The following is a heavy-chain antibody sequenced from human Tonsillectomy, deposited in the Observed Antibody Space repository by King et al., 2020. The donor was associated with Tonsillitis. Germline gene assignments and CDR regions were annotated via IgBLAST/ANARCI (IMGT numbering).Heavy chain of an antibody. CDR3: GRIYCGGDCYSGPWDY. CDR1: GYTFTDYG. CDR2: ISTYNGNT. D-gene: IGHD2-21*02. V-gene: IGHV1-18*01. J-gene: IGHJ4*02. Sequence: QLVQSGAEVKKPGASVKVSCKASGYTFTDYGVSWVRQAPGQGLDWMGWISTYNGNTNYAQKLQGRVTMTTDTSTSTAYMELRSLRSDDTAVYYCGRIYCGGDCYSGPWDYWGQGTLVTVSS.